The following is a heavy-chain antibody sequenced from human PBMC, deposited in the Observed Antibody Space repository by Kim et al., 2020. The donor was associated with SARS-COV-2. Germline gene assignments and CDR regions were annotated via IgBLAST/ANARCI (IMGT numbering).Heavy chain of an antibody. CDR2: IYYSGST. V-gene: IGHV4-39*07. CDR1: GGSISSSSYY. D-gene: IGHD5-12*01. J-gene: IGHJ5*02. CDR3: ARFHSRDGYPRAWFDP. Sequence: SETLSLTCTVSGGSISSSSYYWGWIRQPPGKGLEWIGSIYYSGSTYYNPSLKSRVTISVDTSKNQFSLKLSSVTAADTAVYYCARFHSRDGYPRAWFDPWGQGTLVTVSS.